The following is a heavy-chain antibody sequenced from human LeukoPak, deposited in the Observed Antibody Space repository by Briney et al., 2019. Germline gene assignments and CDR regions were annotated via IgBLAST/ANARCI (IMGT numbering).Heavy chain of an antibody. Sequence: SETLSLTCAVYGGPFSGYYWSWIRQPAGKGLEWIGRIYTSGSTNYNPSLKSRVTMSVDTSKNQFSLKLSSVTAADTAVYYCARDRYDFWSGYNWFDPWGQGTLVTVSS. CDR3: ARDRYDFWSGYNWFDP. D-gene: IGHD3-3*01. J-gene: IGHJ5*02. CDR2: IYTSGST. CDR1: GGPFSGYY. V-gene: IGHV4-4*07.